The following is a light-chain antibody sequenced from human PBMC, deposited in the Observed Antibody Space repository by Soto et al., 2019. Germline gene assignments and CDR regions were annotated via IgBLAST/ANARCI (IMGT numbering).Light chain of an antibody. J-gene: IGKJ2*01. CDR3: QQFDQRPQT. Sequence: DIQMTQSPSSLSTSVGDSVAITCQASQDIRNNLNWYQQKQGKAPKPLIYDASNLETGVPSRFSGSGSGTDFPLPISSLQPEDVATYYCQQFDQRPQTFGQGTKLEIK. CDR1: QDIRNN. V-gene: IGKV1-33*01. CDR2: DAS.